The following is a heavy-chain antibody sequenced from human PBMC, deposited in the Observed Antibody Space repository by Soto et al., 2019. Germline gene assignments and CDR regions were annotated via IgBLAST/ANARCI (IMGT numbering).Heavy chain of an antibody. CDR1: GYSFTSYW. D-gene: IGHD3-3*01. V-gene: IGHV5-51*01. Sequence: GESLKISCKGSGYSFTSYWISWVRQMPGRGLEWVGIMYPGDSDTRYNPSLQGHVTLSVDVTVSTAFLQWRSLETSDTGMYFCARLPRDCNKTSCYYADHWGQGTQVTVSS. CDR3: ARLPRDCNKTSCYYADH. J-gene: IGHJ4*02. CDR2: MYPGDSDT.